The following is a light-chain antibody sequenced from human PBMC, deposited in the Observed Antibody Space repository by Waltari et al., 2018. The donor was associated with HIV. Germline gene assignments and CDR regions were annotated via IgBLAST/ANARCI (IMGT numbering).Light chain of an antibody. Sequence: SYELTQPPSVSVSPGQTATTTCSGYKLGNSSVCWCEQKPGQSPLLVIYDETKRPSGIPERFSCANSVNTATLTISGTQAVDEADYYWPAWDSSTVIVGGGTRLTVL. CDR3: PAWDSSTVI. J-gene: IGLJ2*01. CDR2: DET. CDR1: KLGNSS. V-gene: IGLV3-1*01.